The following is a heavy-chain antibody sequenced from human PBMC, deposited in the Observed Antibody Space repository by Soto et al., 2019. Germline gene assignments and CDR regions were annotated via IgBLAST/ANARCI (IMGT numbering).Heavy chain of an antibody. V-gene: IGHV3-15*01. Sequence: EVQVVESGGDLVKPGGSLRLSCEASGFTFSNAWMSWVRQAPGKGLEWVGRIKTNADGGTTDYAAPVKGRFTISRDDLRTTVYLQMSSLRTEDTAVYYCTTDRATVSTGCDYGGQGTLVTVSS. CDR3: TTDRATVSTGCDY. J-gene: IGHJ4*02. D-gene: IGHD4-17*01. CDR1: GFTFSNAW. CDR2: IKTNADGGTT.